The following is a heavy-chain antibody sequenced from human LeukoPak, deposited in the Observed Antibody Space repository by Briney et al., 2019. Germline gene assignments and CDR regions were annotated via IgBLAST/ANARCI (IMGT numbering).Heavy chain of an antibody. J-gene: IGHJ4*02. Sequence: GGSLRLSCAASGFTFSNYWMSWVRQAPGKGLEWVSYISSSSSTIYYADSVKGRFTISRDNAKNSLYLQMNSLRAEDTAVYYCARSFRGGGPAGYDSSGLFDYWGQGTLVTVSS. CDR3: ARSFRGGGPAGYDSSGLFDY. CDR2: ISSSSSTI. D-gene: IGHD3-22*01. CDR1: GFTFSNYW. V-gene: IGHV3-48*01.